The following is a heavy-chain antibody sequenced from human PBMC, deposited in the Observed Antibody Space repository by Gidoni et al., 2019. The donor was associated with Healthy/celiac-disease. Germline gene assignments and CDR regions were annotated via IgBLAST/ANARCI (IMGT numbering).Heavy chain of an antibody. V-gene: IGHV4-59*01. D-gene: IGHD3-16*01. J-gene: IGHJ4*02. CDR1: GGSISSYY. CDR3: ASQTYDYVWGSYDY. Sequence: QVQLQESGPGLVKPSETLSLTCTVSGGSISSYYWSWIRQPPGKGLEWIGYIYYSGSTNYNPSLKSRVTISVDTSKNQFSLKLSSVTAADTAVYYCASQTYDYVWGSYDYWGQGTLVTVSS. CDR2: IYYSGST.